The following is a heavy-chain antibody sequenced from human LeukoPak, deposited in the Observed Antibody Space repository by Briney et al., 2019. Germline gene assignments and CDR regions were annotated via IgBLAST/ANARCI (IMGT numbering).Heavy chain of an antibody. CDR1: GFTFSSHA. D-gene: IGHD1-14*01. Sequence: GGSLRLSCAASGFTFSSHAMSWVRQAPGKGLEWVSVISSSGGGTDYADSVKGRFTISRDNSKNTLYLQMNSLRAEDTAVYYCAKDRRVMPDDAFDIWGQGTMVTVSS. J-gene: IGHJ3*02. V-gene: IGHV3-23*01. CDR2: ISSSGGGT. CDR3: AKDRRVMPDDAFDI.